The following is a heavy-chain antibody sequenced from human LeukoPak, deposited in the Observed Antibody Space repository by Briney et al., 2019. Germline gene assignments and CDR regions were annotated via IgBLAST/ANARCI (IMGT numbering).Heavy chain of an antibody. V-gene: IGHV1-24*01. CDR1: GYTLTELS. Sequence: ASVKVSCKVSGYTLTELSMHWVRQAPGKELERLGGFDPEDGETIYAQKFQGRVTMTEDTSTDTAYMELSSLRSEDTAVYYCATYNTRFSPVTSFDYWGQGTLVTVSS. D-gene: IGHD1-14*01. CDR3: ATYNTRFSPVTSFDY. J-gene: IGHJ4*01. CDR2: FDPEDGET.